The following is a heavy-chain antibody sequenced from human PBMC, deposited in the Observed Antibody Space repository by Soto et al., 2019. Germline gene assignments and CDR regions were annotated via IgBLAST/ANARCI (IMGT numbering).Heavy chain of an antibody. J-gene: IGHJ4*02. Sequence: QVQLQQWGAGLLKPSETLSLTCAVYGGSFSGYYWSWIRQPPGKGLEWIGEINHSGSTNYNPSLKSLVTISVDTSKNQFSLKLSSVTAADTAVYYCARGSGSYSYYFDYWGQGTLVTVSS. CDR3: ARGSGSYSYYFDY. CDR1: GGSFSGYY. CDR2: INHSGST. D-gene: IGHD1-26*01. V-gene: IGHV4-34*01.